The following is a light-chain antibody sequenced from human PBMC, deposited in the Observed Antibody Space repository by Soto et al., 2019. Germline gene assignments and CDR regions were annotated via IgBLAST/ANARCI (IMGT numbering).Light chain of an antibody. Sequence: EIVMTQSPATLSVSPGERATLSCGASQSVSSNLAWYQQKVGQAPRVLIYDASTRATGIPGRFSGSGSGTEFTLTISSLQSEDFAVYYCQQYNNWPETFGQGTKVDIK. CDR2: DAS. J-gene: IGKJ1*01. CDR3: QQYNNWPET. V-gene: IGKV3-15*01. CDR1: QSVSSN.